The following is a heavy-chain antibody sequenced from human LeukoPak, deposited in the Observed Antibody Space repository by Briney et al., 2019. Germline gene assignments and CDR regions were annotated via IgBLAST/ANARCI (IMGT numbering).Heavy chain of an antibody. Sequence: GGSLRLSCVASGFTLSSYAVSWVRQAPGKGLEWVAVISYDGSNKYYADSVKGRFTISRDNSKNTLYLQMNSLRAEDTAVYYCARTGEAFTMVRGVNDYWGQGTLVTVSS. CDR1: GFTLSSYA. D-gene: IGHD3-10*01. V-gene: IGHV3-30*04. CDR3: ARTGEAFTMVRGVNDY. J-gene: IGHJ4*02. CDR2: ISYDGSNK.